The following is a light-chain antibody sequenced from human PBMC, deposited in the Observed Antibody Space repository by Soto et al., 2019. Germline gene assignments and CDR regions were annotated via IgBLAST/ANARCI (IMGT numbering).Light chain of an antibody. J-gene: IGKJ5*01. CDR3: QQYGSSLIT. CDR2: GAS. V-gene: IGKV3-20*01. Sequence: IVLTQSPGTLSLSPGERVTLSCRASQSVSSNYLAWYHQKPGQAPRLLIYGASIRATGIPDRFSGSGSGTDFTLTISRLEPEDFAMYYCQQYGSSLITFGQGTRLEIK. CDR1: QSVSSNY.